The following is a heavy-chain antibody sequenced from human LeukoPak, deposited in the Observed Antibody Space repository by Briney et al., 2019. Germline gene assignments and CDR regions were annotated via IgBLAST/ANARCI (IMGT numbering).Heavy chain of an antibody. Sequence: GGSLRLSCAASGFTFSSCAMSWVRQPPGKGLEWVSAISGSGGSTYYADPVKGRFTISRDNSKNTLYLQMNSLRAEDTALYYCANGVYCSSTSCYDLYGMDVWGQGTTVTVSS. D-gene: IGHD2-2*01. CDR2: ISGSGGST. CDR1: GFTFSSCA. J-gene: IGHJ6*02. V-gene: IGHV3-23*01. CDR3: ANGVYCSSTSCYDLYGMDV.